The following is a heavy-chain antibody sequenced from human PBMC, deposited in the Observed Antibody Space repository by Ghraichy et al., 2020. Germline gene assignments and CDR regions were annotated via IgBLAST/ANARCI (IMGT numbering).Heavy chain of an antibody. CDR3: ARDNFGTIDY. J-gene: IGHJ4*02. CDR1: GFTFQGYT. Sequence: GGSLRLSCAASGFTFQGYTMHWVRQAPGKGLEWVSRISCDVSSTSYADSVKGRFTISRDNSKNSLYLQMNSLRAEDTALYYCARDNFGTIDYWGQGTLVTVSS. CDR2: ISCDVSST. V-gene: IGHV3-43*01. D-gene: IGHD1-7*01.